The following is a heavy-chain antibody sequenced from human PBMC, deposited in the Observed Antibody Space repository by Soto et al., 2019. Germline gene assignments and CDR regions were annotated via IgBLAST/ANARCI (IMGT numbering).Heavy chain of an antibody. CDR1: GYTFTGYY. CDR3: AGAPHRPYRSTSLTAYTDY. D-gene: IGHD6-6*01. Sequence: GASVKVSCKASGYTFTGYYMHWVRQSPGQGLEWMGFINPNSGGTNYAQKFQGWVTMTRDTSISTAYMELSRLRSDDTDVYYCAGAPHRPYRSTSLTAYTDYWGQGTMVTVSS. CDR2: INPNSGGT. J-gene: IGHJ4*02. V-gene: IGHV1-2*04.